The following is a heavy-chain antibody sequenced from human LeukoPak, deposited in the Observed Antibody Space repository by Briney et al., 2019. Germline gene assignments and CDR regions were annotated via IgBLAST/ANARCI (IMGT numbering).Heavy chain of an antibody. J-gene: IGHJ4*02. CDR2: IDNDGTTT. CDR1: GFTFSRYW. D-gene: IGHD3-22*01. CDR3: ARGGSMRVVGGGLFDF. Sequence: GGSLRLSCATSGFTFSRYWMHWVRQVPGKGLEWVSRIDNDGTTTSYADSVKGRFSIFRDNGKDMVYLQMDSSRAEDTAVYYCARGGSMRVVGGGLFDFWGQGTLVTVSS. V-gene: IGHV3-74*01.